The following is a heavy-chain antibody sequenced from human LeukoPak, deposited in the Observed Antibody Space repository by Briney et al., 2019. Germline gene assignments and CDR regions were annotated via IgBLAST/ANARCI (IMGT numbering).Heavy chain of an antibody. CDR2: IYHSGST. J-gene: IGHJ6*04. CDR3: ARRRSGSMVRGPTGGMDV. CDR1: DGSISSGGYS. Sequence: SQTLSLTCAVSDGSISSGGYSWSWIRQPPGKGLEWIGYIYHSGSTYYNPSLKSRVTISVDRSKNQFSLKLSSVTAADTAVYYCARRRSGSMVRGPTGGMDVWGKGTTVTVSS. D-gene: IGHD3-10*01. V-gene: IGHV4-30-2*01.